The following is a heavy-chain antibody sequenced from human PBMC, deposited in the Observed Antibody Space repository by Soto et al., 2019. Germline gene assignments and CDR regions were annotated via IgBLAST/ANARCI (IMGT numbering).Heavy chain of an antibody. Sequence: ASVKVSCKASGYTFTSYGISWVRQAPGQGLEWMGWISAYNGNTNYAQKLQGRVTMTTDTSTSTAYMELRSLRSDDTAVYYCAREGQRSLRPQNWLDPWGQGTLVTVSS. J-gene: IGHJ5*02. V-gene: IGHV1-18*04. CDR3: AREGQRSLRPQNWLDP. CDR2: ISAYNGNT. CDR1: GYTFTSYG. D-gene: IGHD3-10*01.